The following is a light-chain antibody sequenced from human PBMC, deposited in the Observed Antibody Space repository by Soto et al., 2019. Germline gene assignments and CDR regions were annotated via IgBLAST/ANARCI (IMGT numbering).Light chain of an antibody. CDR1: QSLRHSNGYNI. CDR3: MQALQTPRT. J-gene: IGKJ1*01. CDR2: LGS. V-gene: IGKV2-28*01. Sequence: DIVMTQSPLSLPATPGEPASISCRSSQSLRHSNGYNILDGYLQKPGQSPQLLIYLGSNRASGVPDRFSGSGSGTDFTLKISRVEAEDVGVYYCMQALQTPRTFGQGTKVEIK.